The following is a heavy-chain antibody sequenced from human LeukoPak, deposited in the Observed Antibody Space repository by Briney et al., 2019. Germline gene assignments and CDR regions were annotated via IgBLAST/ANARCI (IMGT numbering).Heavy chain of an antibody. Sequence: GGSLRLSCAASGFTFSTYAMTWVRQAPGKGLEWVSSITGSGDGTSAADSVKGRFSISRDNSKNTLYLQMNSLRVEDTAVYYCAKAGLVRGGALDSWGQGTLVTVSS. J-gene: IGHJ4*02. CDR3: AKAGLVRGGALDS. V-gene: IGHV3-23*01. CDR1: GFTFSTYA. D-gene: IGHD4/OR15-4a*01. CDR2: ITGSGDGT.